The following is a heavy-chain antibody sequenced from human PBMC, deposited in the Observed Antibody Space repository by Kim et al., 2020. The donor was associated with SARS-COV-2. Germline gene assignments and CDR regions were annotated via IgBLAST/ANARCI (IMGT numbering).Heavy chain of an antibody. CDR1: GFTFSSYA. D-gene: IGHD1-26*01. CDR2: ISYDGSNK. J-gene: IGHJ6*02. V-gene: IGHV3-30-3*01. Sequence: GGSLRLSCAASGFTFSSYAMHWVRQAPGKGLEWVAVISYDGSNKYYADSVKGRFTISRDNSKNTLYLQMNSLRAEDTAVYYCARGGVGHLYYYGMDVWGQGTTVTVSS. CDR3: ARGGVGHLYYYGMDV.